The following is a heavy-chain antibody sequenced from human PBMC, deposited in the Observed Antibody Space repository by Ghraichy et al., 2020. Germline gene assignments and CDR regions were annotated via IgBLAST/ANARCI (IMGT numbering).Heavy chain of an antibody. CDR1: GFTFSSYW. Sequence: GGSLRLSCAASGFTFSSYWMHWGRQAPGKGLVWVSRINTDWSSTTYADSVKGRFTISRDNAKNTLYLQMNSLRAEDTAVYYCARGWGNYFDYWGQGTLVTVSS. CDR3: ARGWGNYFDY. V-gene: IGHV3-74*01. CDR2: INTDWSST. D-gene: IGHD3-16*01. J-gene: IGHJ4*02.